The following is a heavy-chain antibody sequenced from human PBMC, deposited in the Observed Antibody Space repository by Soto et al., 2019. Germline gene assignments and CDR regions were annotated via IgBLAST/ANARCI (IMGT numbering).Heavy chain of an antibody. CDR1: GFTLRNYA. D-gene: IGHD3-22*01. V-gene: IGHV3-23*01. J-gene: IGHJ4*02. CDR2: ISANDVGT. CDR3: VRDWTHYDSSGPGDY. Sequence: GGSLRLSCDASGFTLRNYAMTWIRQAPGKGLEWVSLISANDVGTYYAESVKTRFTISTDQSRNTVYLQMDSLRSEDTAVYYCVRDWTHYDSSGPGDYWGQGTLVTVSS.